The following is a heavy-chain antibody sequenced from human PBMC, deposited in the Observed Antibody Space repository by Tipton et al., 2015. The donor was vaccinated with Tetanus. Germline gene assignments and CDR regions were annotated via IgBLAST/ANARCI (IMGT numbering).Heavy chain of an antibody. J-gene: IGHJ4*02. V-gene: IGHV3-7*03. CDR2: IKQDGNEK. CDR1: GFAFKTYP. Sequence: SLRLSCEASGFAFKTYPMHWVRQAPGKGLEWVANIKQDGNEKYHVDSVKGRFTISRDNGKNLLYLEMNSLRVEDTAVYYCARDPHTIRTGNHRGFDYWGQGTLVTVSS. CDR3: ARDPHTIRTGNHRGFDY. D-gene: IGHD3-10*01.